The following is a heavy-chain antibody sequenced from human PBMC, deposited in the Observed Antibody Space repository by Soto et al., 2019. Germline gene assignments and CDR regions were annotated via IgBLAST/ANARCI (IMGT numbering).Heavy chain of an antibody. CDR2: IYATGTT. Sequence: PSETLSLTCTVSGASISGFYWSWIRKSSGKGLEWIGRIYATGTTDYNPSLKSRVMMSVDTSKKQFSLKLRSVTAADTAVYYCVRDGTKTLRDWFDPWGQGISVTVSS. CDR3: VRDGTKTLRDWFDP. V-gene: IGHV4-4*07. CDR1: GASISGFY. J-gene: IGHJ5*02. D-gene: IGHD1-1*01.